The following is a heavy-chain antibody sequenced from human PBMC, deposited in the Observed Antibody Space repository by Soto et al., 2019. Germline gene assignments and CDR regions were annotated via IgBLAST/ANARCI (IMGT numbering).Heavy chain of an antibody. Sequence: ASVKVSCKASGYTFTSYGISWVRQAPGQGLEWMGWISAYNGNTNYAQKLQGRVTMTTDTSTSTAYMELRSLRSDDTAVYYCATAYYYDSSGYHPDAFDIWGQGTMVTVSS. V-gene: IGHV1-18*01. J-gene: IGHJ3*02. CDR3: ATAYYYDSSGYHPDAFDI. CDR2: ISAYNGNT. CDR1: GYTFTSYG. D-gene: IGHD3-22*01.